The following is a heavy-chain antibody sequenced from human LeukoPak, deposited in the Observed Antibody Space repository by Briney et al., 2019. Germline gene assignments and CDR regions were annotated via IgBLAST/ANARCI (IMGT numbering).Heavy chain of an antibody. CDR2: IYPGDSDT. Sequence: GESLKISCKCSGYSFTSYWIGWVRQMPGKGMEWMGIIYPGDSDTRSSTSFQGQVTISADKSISTAYLQWSSLKASDTAMYYCAVSGYDFGWFDPWGQGTLVTVSS. CDR1: GYSFTSYW. J-gene: IGHJ5*02. D-gene: IGHD5-12*01. CDR3: AVSGYDFGWFDP. V-gene: IGHV5-51*01.